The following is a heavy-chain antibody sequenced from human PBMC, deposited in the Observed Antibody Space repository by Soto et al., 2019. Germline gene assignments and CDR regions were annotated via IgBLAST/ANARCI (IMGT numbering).Heavy chain of an antibody. CDR3: ARDPSYDY. CDR2: ISYDGSNK. Sequence: GGSLRLSCAASGFTFSNYAMHWVRQAPGKGLEWVALISYDGSNKYYADSVKGRFTISRDNSKNTLYLQMNSLRAEDRAVYYCARDPSYDYWGQGT. J-gene: IGHJ4*02. CDR1: GFTFSNYA. V-gene: IGHV3-30-3*01. D-gene: IGHD1-26*01.